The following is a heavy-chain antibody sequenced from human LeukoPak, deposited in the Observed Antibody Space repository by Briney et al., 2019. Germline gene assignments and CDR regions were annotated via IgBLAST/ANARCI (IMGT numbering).Heavy chain of an antibody. V-gene: IGHV4-34*01. CDR2: INRSGST. CDR1: GGSLSYYY. D-gene: IGHD2-21*02. J-gene: IGHJ4*02. Sequence: SETLSLTCAVCGGSLSYYYWSWIRQSPEKGLEWIGEINRSGSTNYNPSLKSRVTISVDTSKNQFSLKLSSVTAADTAVYYCARGGFYCGDDCYVDYWGQGTLVTVSS. CDR3: ARGGFYCGDDCYVDY.